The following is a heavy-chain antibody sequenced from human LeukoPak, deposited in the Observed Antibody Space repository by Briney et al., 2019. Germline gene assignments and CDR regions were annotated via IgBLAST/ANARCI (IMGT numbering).Heavy chain of an antibody. CDR3: AKVSHYDFWSGYRFDP. Sequence: PGGSLRLSCTASGFTFSSYWMTWVRQAPGKGLEWVAAISSEGSNHQYADSVKGRFTISRDNSKNTLYLQMNSLRAEDTAVYYCAKVSHYDFWSGYRFDPWGQGTLVTVSS. CDR1: GFTFSSYW. D-gene: IGHD3-3*01. J-gene: IGHJ5*02. CDR2: ISSEGSNH. V-gene: IGHV3-30*18.